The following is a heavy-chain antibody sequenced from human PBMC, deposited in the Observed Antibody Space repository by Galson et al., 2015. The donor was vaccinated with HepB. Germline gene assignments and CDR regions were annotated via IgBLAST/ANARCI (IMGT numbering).Heavy chain of an antibody. Sequence: SLRLPCAASGFTFSNAVMSWVRQALGKGLEWVSAIGISGGNTYYADSVKGRFTISRDDSKSTLYLQMNSLRGADTAVYYCAKGLDYDFWNFDSWGQGSQVAVSS. CDR1: GFTFSNAV. D-gene: IGHD3-3*01. V-gene: IGHV3-23*01. CDR2: IGISGGNT. CDR3: AKGLDYDFWNFDS. J-gene: IGHJ4*02.